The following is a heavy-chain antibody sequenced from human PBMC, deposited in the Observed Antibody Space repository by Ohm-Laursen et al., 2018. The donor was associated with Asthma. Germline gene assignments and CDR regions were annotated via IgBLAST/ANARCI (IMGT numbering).Heavy chain of an antibody. CDR3: ASFPHYGSGSYYNNDAFDI. CDR1: GFTFSSYA. Sequence: SLRLSCAASGFTFSSYAMHWVRQAPSKGLEWVAVISYDGSNKYYADSVKGRFTISRDNSKNTLYLQMNSLRAEDTAVYYCASFPHYGSGSYYNNDAFDIWGQGTMVTVSS. CDR2: ISYDGSNK. D-gene: IGHD3-10*01. J-gene: IGHJ3*02. V-gene: IGHV3-30-3*01.